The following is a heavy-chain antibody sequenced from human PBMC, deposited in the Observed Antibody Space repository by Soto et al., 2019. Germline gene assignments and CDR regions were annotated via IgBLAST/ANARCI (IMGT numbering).Heavy chain of an antibody. J-gene: IGHJ4*02. CDR1: GGSISSSNYY. D-gene: IGHD3-10*01. CDR2: IYYSGST. Sequence: QLQLQESGPGLVKPSETLSLTCTVSGGSISSSNYYWGWIRQPPGKGLEWIGSIYYSGSTYYNPSPKSRVTISVDTSKNQFSLKLRSVTAADTAVYYCARHDDYYGSGIDYWGQGTLVTVSS. CDR3: ARHDDYYGSGIDY. V-gene: IGHV4-39*01.